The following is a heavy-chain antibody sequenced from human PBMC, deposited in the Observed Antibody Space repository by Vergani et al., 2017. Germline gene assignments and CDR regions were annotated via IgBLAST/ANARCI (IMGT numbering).Heavy chain of an antibody. Sequence: EVQLLQSGGGVIQPGGSVRLSCAASGFTFSACPMTWVRQAPGKGLEWVSAISARYPSTYSADSAKGRFTISRDNSKNMLYLQMNSRRAENTAVYYCARLSYDTTPDLQGGYDCWGQGTMVAVSS. CDR1: GFTFSACP. D-gene: IGHD3-22*01. CDR2: ISARYPST. J-gene: IGHJ4*02. CDR3: ARLSYDTTPDLQGGYDC. V-gene: IGHV3-23*01.